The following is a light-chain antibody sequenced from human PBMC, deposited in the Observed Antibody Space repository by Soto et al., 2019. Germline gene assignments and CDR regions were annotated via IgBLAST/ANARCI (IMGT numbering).Light chain of an antibody. Sequence: EIVMTQSPAPLSLSPGERATLSCRASQSVGSNLAWYQQKPGQSPRLLIYGASTRATGIPARFSGSGSGTEFTLTIYSLQSEDFAVYYCQQYNNWPSTFGQGTRLEIK. CDR3: QQYNNWPST. J-gene: IGKJ1*01. CDR1: QSVGSN. V-gene: IGKV3-15*01. CDR2: GAS.